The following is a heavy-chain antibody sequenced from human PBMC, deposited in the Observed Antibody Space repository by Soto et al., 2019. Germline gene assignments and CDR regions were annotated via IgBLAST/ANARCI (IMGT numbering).Heavy chain of an antibody. CDR3: ARGYYDILTGYAPFDY. Sequence: GGSLRLSCAASGFTFSSYAMHWVRQAPGKGLERVAVISYDGSNKYYADSVKGRFNISRDNSNNTLYLQMNSLRAEDTVVYYCARGYYDILTGYAPFDYWGQGTLVTVSS. D-gene: IGHD3-9*01. CDR1: GFTFSSYA. J-gene: IGHJ4*02. CDR2: ISYDGSNK. V-gene: IGHV3-30-3*01.